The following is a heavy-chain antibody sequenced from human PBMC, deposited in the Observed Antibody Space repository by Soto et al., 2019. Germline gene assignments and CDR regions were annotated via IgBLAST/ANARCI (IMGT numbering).Heavy chain of an antibody. V-gene: IGHV3-23*01. CDR3: ARRARPDFYYMDV. D-gene: IGHD6-6*01. Sequence: PGGSLRLSCAASGFTFSSYAMSWVRQAPGKGLEWVSGISGSGVDTHHADSVRGRFTISRDNSRNTVYLQMGSLRAEDTAVYYCARRARPDFYYMDVWGKGTTVTVSS. CDR2: ISGSGVDT. CDR1: GFTFSSYA. J-gene: IGHJ6*03.